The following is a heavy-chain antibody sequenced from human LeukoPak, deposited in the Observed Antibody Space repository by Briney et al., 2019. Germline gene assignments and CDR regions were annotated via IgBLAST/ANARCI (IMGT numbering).Heavy chain of an antibody. Sequence: GGSLRLSCAASGFDLSTYEMNWVRQAPGKGLEWVADFTFSGHTKNYADSVKGRFTTSRDNARTSLYLQMNSQRVEDTGVYDCAIGEPHADLWGQGTLVTVSS. CDR2: FTFSGHTK. J-gene: IGHJ5*02. V-gene: IGHV3-48*03. CDR1: GFDLSTYE. CDR3: AIGEPHADL. D-gene: IGHD1-26*01.